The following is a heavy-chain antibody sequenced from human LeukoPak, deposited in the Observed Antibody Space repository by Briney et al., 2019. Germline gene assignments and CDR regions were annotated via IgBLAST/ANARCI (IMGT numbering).Heavy chain of an antibody. V-gene: IGHV3-30-3*01. Sequence: GESLRLSCSASGFTFSSYAMHWVRQAPGKGLEWVAVISYDGSNKYYADSVKGRFTISRDNAKNSLYLQMNSLRAEDTAVYYCARVPYSSSLPPNWYFDLWGRGTLVTVSS. CDR2: ISYDGSNK. D-gene: IGHD6-13*01. J-gene: IGHJ2*01. CDR3: ARVPYSSSLPPNWYFDL. CDR1: GFTFSSYA.